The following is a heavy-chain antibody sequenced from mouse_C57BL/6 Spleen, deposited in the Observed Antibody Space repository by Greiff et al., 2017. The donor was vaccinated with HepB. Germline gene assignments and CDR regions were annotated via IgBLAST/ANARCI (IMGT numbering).Heavy chain of an antibody. Sequence: QVQLQQSGAELVKPGASVKLSCKASGYTFTSYWMQWVKQRPGQGLEWIGEIDPSDSYTNYNQKFKGKATLTVDTSSSTAYMQLSSLTSEDSAVYYCARGEVTTVVADYWGQGTTLTVSS. J-gene: IGHJ2*01. CDR2: IDPSDSYT. CDR3: ARGEVTTVVADY. D-gene: IGHD1-1*01. V-gene: IGHV1-50*01. CDR1: GYTFTSYW.